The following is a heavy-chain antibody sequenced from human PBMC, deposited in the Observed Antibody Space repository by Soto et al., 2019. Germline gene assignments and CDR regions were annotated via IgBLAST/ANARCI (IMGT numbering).Heavy chain of an antibody. Sequence: GGSLRLSCAASGLSINSKYRSWVRQAPGKGLEWVSIIYSDDSTHYADSVKGRFTISRDKSKNTLFLQMNSLSAEDTAMYYCAGDILTGYYNFDYWGQGTLVTVSS. CDR1: GLSINSKY. V-gene: IGHV3-53*01. J-gene: IGHJ4*02. D-gene: IGHD3-9*01. CDR2: IYSDDST. CDR3: AGDILTGYYNFDY.